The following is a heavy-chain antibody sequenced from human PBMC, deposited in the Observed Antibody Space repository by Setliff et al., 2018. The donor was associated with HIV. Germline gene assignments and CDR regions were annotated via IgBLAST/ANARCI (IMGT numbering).Heavy chain of an antibody. Sequence: GGSLRLSCAASGFSFSGSAMHWVRQASGKGLEWVGRVRGKADSYATAYAASVKGRFNISRDDSNNTAYLQMNSLKTEDTAVYYCTGHGFYYDGHYYGMDVWGQGTTVTVSS. CDR2: VRGKADSYAT. V-gene: IGHV3-73*01. CDR1: GFSFSGSA. J-gene: IGHJ6*02. D-gene: IGHD3-22*01. CDR3: TGHGFYYDGHYYGMDV.